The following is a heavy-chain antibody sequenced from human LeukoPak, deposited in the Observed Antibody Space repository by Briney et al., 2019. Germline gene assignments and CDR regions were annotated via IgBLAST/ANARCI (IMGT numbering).Heavy chain of an antibody. V-gene: IGHV1-2*02. Sequence: ASVKVSCKASGYTFTDYFIQWVRQAPGQGLEWMGWIKPNSGGTNYAQKFQGRVTMTRDTSISTAYMELSRLESDDTAVYYCARDGSGTYYGDYWGQGTLLTASS. J-gene: IGHJ4*02. CDR1: GYTFTDYF. CDR2: IKPNSGGT. CDR3: ARDGSGTYYGDY. D-gene: IGHD1-26*01.